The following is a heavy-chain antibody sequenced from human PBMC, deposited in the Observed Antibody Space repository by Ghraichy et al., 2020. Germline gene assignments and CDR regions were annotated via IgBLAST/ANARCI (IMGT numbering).Heavy chain of an antibody. CDR1: GFTFSRYS. D-gene: IGHD2-21*01. V-gene: IGHV3-48*02. CDR3: ARGSRVVRYYYYDGMDV. J-gene: IGHJ6*02. CDR2: ITSSSRFI. Sequence: GGSLRLSCVGSGFTFSRYSMNWVRQAPGKGLEWVSYITSSSRFISYADSVKGRFTVSRDTAQKSLYLQMKNLRDEDTAVYYCARGSRVVRYYYYDGMDVWGQGTTVTVSS.